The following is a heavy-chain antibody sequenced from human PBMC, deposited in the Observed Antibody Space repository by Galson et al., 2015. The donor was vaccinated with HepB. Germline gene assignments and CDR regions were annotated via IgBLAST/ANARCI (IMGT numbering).Heavy chain of an antibody. CDR2: ISSSSSTI. J-gene: IGHJ4*02. CDR3: AREGEGLLWFGEPIM. V-gene: IGHV3-48*02. Sequence: SLRLSCAASGFTFSSYSMNWVRQAPGKGLEWVSYISSSSSTIYYADSVKGRFTISRDNAKNSLYLQMNSLRDEDTAVYYCAREGEGLLWFGEPIMWGQGTLVTVSS. CDR1: GFTFSSYS. D-gene: IGHD3-10*01.